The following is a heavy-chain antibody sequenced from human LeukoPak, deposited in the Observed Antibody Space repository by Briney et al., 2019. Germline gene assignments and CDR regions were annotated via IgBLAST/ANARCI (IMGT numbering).Heavy chain of an antibody. D-gene: IGHD1-1*01. J-gene: IGHJ6*02. CDR3: AKAGLERRIYYYYGMDV. CDR2: ISGSGGST. V-gene: IGHV3-23*01. CDR1: GFTFSSYA. Sequence: GGSLRLSCAASGFTFSSYAMSWVRQAPGKGLEWVSAISGSGGSTYYADSVKGRFTISRDNSKNTLYLQMNSLRAEDTAVYYCAKAGLERRIYYYYGMDVWGQGTTVAVSS.